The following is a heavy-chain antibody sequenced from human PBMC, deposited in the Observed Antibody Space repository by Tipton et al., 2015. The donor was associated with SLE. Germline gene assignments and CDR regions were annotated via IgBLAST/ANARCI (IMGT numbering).Heavy chain of an antibody. CDR3: ARERYCSGASCYAPDY. D-gene: IGHD2-2*01. J-gene: IGHJ4*02. V-gene: IGHV4-59*01. CDR2: IFYSGST. Sequence: LRLSCKASGFAFSSYAMTWIRQPPGKGLEWIGYIFYSGSTNYNPSLKSRVTISVDTSKNQFSLKLKSVTAADSAVYYCARERYCSGASCYAPDYWGQGTLVTVSS. CDR1: GFAFSSYA.